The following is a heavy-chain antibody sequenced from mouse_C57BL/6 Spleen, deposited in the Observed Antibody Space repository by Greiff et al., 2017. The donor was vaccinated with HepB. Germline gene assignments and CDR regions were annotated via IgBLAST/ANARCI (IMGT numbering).Heavy chain of an antibody. J-gene: IGHJ1*03. V-gene: IGHV1-85*01. Sequence: QVQLQQSGPELVKPGASVKLSCKASGYTFTSYDINWVKQRPGQGLEWIGWIYPRDGSTKYNEKFKGKATLTVDTSSSTAYMELHSLTSEDSAVYFCARKGLIYYGYDEGYWYFDVWGTGTTVTVSS. CDR2: IYPRDGST. CDR3: ARKGLIYYGYDEGYWYFDV. CDR1: GYTFTSYD. D-gene: IGHD2-2*01.